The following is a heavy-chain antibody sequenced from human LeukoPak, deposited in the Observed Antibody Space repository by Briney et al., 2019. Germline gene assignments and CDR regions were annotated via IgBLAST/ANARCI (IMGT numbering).Heavy chain of an antibody. D-gene: IGHD1-26*01. CDR2: ITSSSSYI. CDR1: GFTFSSYW. Sequence: GALRLSCAASGFTFSSYWRNWVRQAPGKGLEWVASITSSSSYIYYADSVKGRFTISRDNAKSSLYLQMNSLRDEDTAVYYCARDPYSGNYGDYYYYYMDVWGKGTTVTISS. V-gene: IGHV3-21*01. CDR3: ARDPYSGNYGDYYYYYMDV. J-gene: IGHJ6*03.